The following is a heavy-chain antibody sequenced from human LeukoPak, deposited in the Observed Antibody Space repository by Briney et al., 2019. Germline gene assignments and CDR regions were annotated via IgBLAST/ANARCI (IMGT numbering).Heavy chain of an antibody. CDR3: AKWSRSSTSFCFDY. CDR2: ITGSGGST. CDR1: GFTFSSYA. V-gene: IGHV3-23*01. Sequence: PGGSLRLSCAASGFTFSSYAMSWARQAPGKGLEWVSAITGSGGSTYYADSVKGRFTITRDNSKNPLDLQMNSMRAEDTAVYYCAKWSRSSTSFCFDYWGQGTLVTVSS. J-gene: IGHJ4*02. D-gene: IGHD2-2*01.